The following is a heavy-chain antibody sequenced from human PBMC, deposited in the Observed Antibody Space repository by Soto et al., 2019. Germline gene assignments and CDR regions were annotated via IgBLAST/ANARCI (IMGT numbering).Heavy chain of an antibody. CDR3: ASGGKAVVVPAAMIY. CDR1: GYTFTSYG. D-gene: IGHD2-2*01. J-gene: IGHJ4*02. V-gene: IGHV1-18*01. CDR2: ISAYNGNT. Sequence: ASVKGSCKASGYTFTSYGIIWGRQAPGQGLERMGWISAYNGNTNYAQKLQGRVTMTTDTSTSTAYMELRSLRSDDTAVYYCASGGKAVVVPAAMIYWGQGTLVTVSS.